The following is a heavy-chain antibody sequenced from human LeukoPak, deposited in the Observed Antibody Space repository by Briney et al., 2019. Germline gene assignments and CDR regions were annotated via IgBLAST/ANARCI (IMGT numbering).Heavy chain of an antibody. CDR2: IYYGGTT. CDR1: GYSITSSNW. V-gene: IGHV4-28*06. CDR3: ARMGPYGSTGAFDV. Sequence: SETLSLTCAVSGYSITSSNWWGCIRQPPGKGLEWIGYIYYGGTTNYNPSLRSRVTMSVDTSKNQFSLKLSSVTALDTAVYYCARMGPYGSTGAFDVWGQGTMVTVSS. D-gene: IGHD1-26*01. J-gene: IGHJ3*01.